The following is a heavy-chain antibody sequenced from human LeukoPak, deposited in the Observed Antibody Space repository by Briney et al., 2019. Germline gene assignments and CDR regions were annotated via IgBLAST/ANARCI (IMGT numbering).Heavy chain of an antibody. CDR2: IYYSGST. J-gene: IGHJ3*02. D-gene: IGHD3-3*01. CDR1: GGSISSGGYY. V-gene: IGHV4-61*08. CDR3: AREIFGVAIDAFDI. Sequence: SETLSLTCTVSGGSISSGGYYWSWIRQHPGKGLEWIGYIYYSGSTNYNPSLKSRVTISVDTSKNQFSLKLSSVTAADTAVYYCAREIFGVAIDAFDIWGQGTMVTVSS.